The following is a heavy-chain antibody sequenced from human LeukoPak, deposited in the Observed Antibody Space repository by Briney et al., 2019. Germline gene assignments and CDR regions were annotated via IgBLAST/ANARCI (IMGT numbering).Heavy chain of an antibody. V-gene: IGHV1-2*02. J-gene: IGHJ4*02. CDR3: ATETFDC. Sequence: ASVKVSCKASGHTLSDHYIHWVRQAPGQGLEWMGWINPNNGVSDYAQKFQGRVTMTRDTSTSTAFMDLSSLRSDDTAVYCCATETFDCWGQGTLVTVSS. CDR2: INPNNGVS. CDR1: GHTLSDHY.